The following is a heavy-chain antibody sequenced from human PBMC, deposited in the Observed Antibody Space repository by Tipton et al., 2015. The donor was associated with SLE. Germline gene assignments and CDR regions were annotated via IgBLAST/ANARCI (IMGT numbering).Heavy chain of an antibody. CDR2: INHSGST. CDR1: GGSFSGYY. V-gene: IGHV4-34*01. CDR3: AREKAGEEAFDI. D-gene: IGHD7-27*01. J-gene: IGHJ3*02. Sequence: LSLTCAVYGGSFSGYYWSWIRQPPGKGLEWIGEINHSGSTNYNPSLKSRVTISVDTSKNQFSLKLSPVTAADTAVYYCAREKAGEEAFDIWGQGTMVTVSS.